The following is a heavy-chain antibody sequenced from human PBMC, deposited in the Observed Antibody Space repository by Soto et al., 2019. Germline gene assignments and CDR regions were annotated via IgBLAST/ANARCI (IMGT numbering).Heavy chain of an antibody. CDR1: GGSISSSSYY. J-gene: IGHJ4*02. CDR3: ARHRYYGSGSYYSHFDY. CDR2: IYYSGST. D-gene: IGHD3-10*01. Sequence: SETLSLTCTVSGGSISSSSYYWGWIRQPPGKGLEWIGSIYYSGSTYYNPSLKSRVTISVDTSKNQFSLKLSSVTAADTAVYYCARHRYYGSGSYYSHFDYWGQGTLVTVSS. V-gene: IGHV4-39*01.